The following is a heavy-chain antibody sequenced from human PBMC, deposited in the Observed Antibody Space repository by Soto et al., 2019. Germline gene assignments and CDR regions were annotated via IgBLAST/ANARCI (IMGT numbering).Heavy chain of an antibody. CDR3: ARLEGLATISYYFDF. D-gene: IGHD3-9*01. J-gene: IGHJ4*02. Sequence: PSETLSLTCTISGDSISISSYYWAWIRQPPGKGLEWIGSMYYRGSTYNNPSLKSRVTISLDTPKNQFSLKLNSVTAADSAVYFCARLEGLATISYYFDFWGPGALVTVSS. CDR1: GDSISISSYY. V-gene: IGHV4-39*01. CDR2: MYYRGST.